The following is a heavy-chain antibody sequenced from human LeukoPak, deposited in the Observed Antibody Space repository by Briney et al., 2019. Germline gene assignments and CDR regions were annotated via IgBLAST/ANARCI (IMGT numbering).Heavy chain of an antibody. D-gene: IGHD5-18*01. CDR2: ISSSGSIM. CDR1: GFTFSNYN. CDR3: ARVWDGYSGEDY. V-gene: IGHV3-48*01. J-gene: IGHJ4*02. Sequence: PGGSLRLSCAASGFTFSNYNMIWVRQAPGKGLESVSYISSSGSIMHYADSVRGRFTISRDNAKKSLYLQMNSLRAEDTAVHYCARVWDGYSGEDYWGQGTLVTVSS.